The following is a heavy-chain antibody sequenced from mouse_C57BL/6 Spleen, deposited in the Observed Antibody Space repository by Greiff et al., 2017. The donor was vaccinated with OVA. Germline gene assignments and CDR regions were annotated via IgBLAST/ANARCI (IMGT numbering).Heavy chain of an antibody. CDR2: INPSSGYT. D-gene: IGHD1-1*01. V-gene: IGHV1-7*01. CDR1: GYTFTSYW. Sequence: VQLVESGAELAKPGASVKLSCKASGYTFTSYWMHWVKQRPGQGLEWIGYINPSSGYTKYNQKFKDKATLTADKSSSTAYMQLSSLTYEDSAVYYCAEGSSPYYAMDYWGQGTSVTVSS. CDR3: AEGSSPYYAMDY. J-gene: IGHJ4*01.